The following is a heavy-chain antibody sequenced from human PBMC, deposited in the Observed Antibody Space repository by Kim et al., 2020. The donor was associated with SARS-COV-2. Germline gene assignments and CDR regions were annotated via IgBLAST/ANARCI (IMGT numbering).Heavy chain of an antibody. CDR3: VRPPPDYDILGISD. J-gene: IGHJ4*02. D-gene: IGHD3-9*01. Sequence: NPSPKSRVTISVDTSKNHFSLKLSSVTDADTAVYYCVRPPPDYDILGISDWGQGTLVTVSS. V-gene: IGHV4-39*02.